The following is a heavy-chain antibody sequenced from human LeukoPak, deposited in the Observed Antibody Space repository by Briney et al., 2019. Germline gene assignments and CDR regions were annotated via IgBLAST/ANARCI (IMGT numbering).Heavy chain of an antibody. D-gene: IGHD4-17*01. CDR1: GFTFSSYG. CDR2: ISYDGSNK. Sequence: PGGSLRLSCAASGFTFSSYGMHWARQAPGKGLEWVAVISYDGSNKYYADSVKGRFTISRDNSKNTLYLQMNSLRAEDTAVYYCAKDGHREKTVTTDFQHWGQGNLVTVSS. CDR3: AKDGHREKTVTTDFQH. V-gene: IGHV3-30*18. J-gene: IGHJ1*01.